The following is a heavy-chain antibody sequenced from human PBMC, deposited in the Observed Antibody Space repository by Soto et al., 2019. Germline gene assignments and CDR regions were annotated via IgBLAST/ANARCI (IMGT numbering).Heavy chain of an antibody. Sequence: ASVKVSCKASGGTFSSYAISWVRQAPGQGLEWMGGIIPIFGTANYAQKFQGRVTITADESTSTAYMELSSLRSEDTAVYYCARDQDIVVVPAVRGAFDIWGQGTMVTVSS. CDR3: ARDQDIVVVPAVRGAFDI. D-gene: IGHD2-2*01. CDR2: IIPIFGTA. J-gene: IGHJ3*02. V-gene: IGHV1-69*13. CDR1: GGTFSSYA.